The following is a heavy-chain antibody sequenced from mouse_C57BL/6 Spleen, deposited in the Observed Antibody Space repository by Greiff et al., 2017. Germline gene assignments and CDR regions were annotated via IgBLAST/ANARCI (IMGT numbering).Heavy chain of an antibody. CDR1: GYTFTSYW. CDR3: ARAEEGLDY. CDR2: IHPNSGST. J-gene: IGHJ4*01. V-gene: IGHV1-64*01. Sequence: VQLQQPGAELVKPGASVKLSCKASGYTFTSYWMHWVKQRPGQGLEWIGMIHPNSGSTNYHEKFKSKATLTVDKSSSTAYMQLSSLTSEDSAVYYCARAEEGLDYWGQGTSVTVSS.